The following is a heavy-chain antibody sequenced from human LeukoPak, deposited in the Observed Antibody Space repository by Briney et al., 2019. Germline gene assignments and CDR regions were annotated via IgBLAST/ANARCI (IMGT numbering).Heavy chain of an antibody. V-gene: IGHV3-7*01. J-gene: IGHJ3*01. CDR1: GFTFDNYW. CDR3: AGRTFDV. Sequence: GGSLRLSCAASGFTFDNYWMHWVRQAPGKGLEWVANINQDGSQKYYVESVKGRFTLSRDNAKNSVYLQMNSLRVEDTALYYCAGRTFDVWGQGTMVTVSS. CDR2: INQDGSQK. D-gene: IGHD2-15*01.